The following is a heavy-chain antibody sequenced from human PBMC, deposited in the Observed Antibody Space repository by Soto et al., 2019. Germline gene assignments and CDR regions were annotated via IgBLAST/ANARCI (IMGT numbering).Heavy chain of an antibody. Sequence: PGGSLRLSCAASGFTFSNAWMSWVRQAPGKGLEWVGRIKSKTDGGTTDYAAPVKGRFTTSRDDSKNTLYLQMNSLKTEDTAVYYRTTDLGPPSIAAAGNYYYGMDVWGQGTTVTVSS. CDR2: IKSKTDGGTT. V-gene: IGHV3-15*01. D-gene: IGHD6-13*01. J-gene: IGHJ6*02. CDR3: TTDLGPPSIAAAGNYYYGMDV. CDR1: GFTFSNAW.